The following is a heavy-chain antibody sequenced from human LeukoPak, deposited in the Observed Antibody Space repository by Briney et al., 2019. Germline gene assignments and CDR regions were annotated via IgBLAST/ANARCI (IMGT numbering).Heavy chain of an antibody. Sequence: SETLSLTCAIYGGSFSGYYWSWIRQPPGKGLEWIGEINHSGSTNYNPSLKSRVTISVDTSKNQFSLKLSSVTAAGTAVYYCASESLGARFDYWGQGTLVTVSS. CDR2: INHSGST. D-gene: IGHD3-16*02. CDR1: GGSFSGYY. J-gene: IGHJ4*02. CDR3: ASESLGARFDY. V-gene: IGHV4-34*01.